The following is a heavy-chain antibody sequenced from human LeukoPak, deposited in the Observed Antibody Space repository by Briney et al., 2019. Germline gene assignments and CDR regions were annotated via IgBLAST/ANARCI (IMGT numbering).Heavy chain of an antibody. CDR2: INHSGST. V-gene: IGHV4-34*01. D-gene: IGHD6-6*01. CDR3: ARGFIAARRRVGWFDP. CDR1: GGSFSGYY. J-gene: IGHJ5*02. Sequence: NPSETLSLTCAVYGGSFSGYYWSWIRQPPGKGLEWIGEINHSGSTNYNPSLKGRVTISVDTSKNQFSLKLSSVTAADTAVYYCARGFIAARRRVGWFDPWGQGTLVTVSS.